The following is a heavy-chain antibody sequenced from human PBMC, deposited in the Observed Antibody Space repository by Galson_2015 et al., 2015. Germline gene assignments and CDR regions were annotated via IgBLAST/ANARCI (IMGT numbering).Heavy chain of an antibody. V-gene: IGHV3-48*02. J-gene: IGHJ5*02. CDR2: ISSSSSTI. CDR1: GFTFSSYS. Sequence: SLRLSCAASGFTFSSYSVNWVRQAPGKGLEWVSYISSSSSTIYYADSVKGRFTISRDNAKNSLYLQMNSLRDEDTAVYYCASSCSSTSCYGVFWFDPWGQGTLVTVSS. CDR3: ASSCSSTSCYGVFWFDP. D-gene: IGHD2-2*01.